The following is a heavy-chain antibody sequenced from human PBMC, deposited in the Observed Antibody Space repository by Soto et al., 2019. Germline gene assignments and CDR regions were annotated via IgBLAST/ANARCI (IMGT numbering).Heavy chain of an antibody. Sequence: QVQLVQSGAEVKKPGASGKVSCKASGYTFTSYGLSWVRQAPGQGLECMGWISAYNGNTNYAQKLQGRVTMTTDTSTSTAYMELRSLRSDDTAVYYCARDGDNWNDRPPPFHYYCYGMDVWGQGTTVTVSS. CDR1: GYTFTSYG. J-gene: IGHJ6*02. D-gene: IGHD1-1*01. CDR3: ARDGDNWNDRPPPFHYYCYGMDV. V-gene: IGHV1-18*01. CDR2: ISAYNGNT.